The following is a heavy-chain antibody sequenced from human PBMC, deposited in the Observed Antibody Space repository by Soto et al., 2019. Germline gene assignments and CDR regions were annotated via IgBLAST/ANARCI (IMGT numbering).Heavy chain of an antibody. CDR3: ARAPGSRWFGELGYYFDY. V-gene: IGHV4-30-2*01. CDR2: IYHSGST. CDR1: GGSIGSGGYS. J-gene: IGHJ4*02. Sequence: SETLSLTCAVSGGSIGSGGYSWSWIRQPPGKGLEWIGYIYHSGSTYYNPSLKSRVTISVDRSKNQFSLKLSSVTAADTAVYYCARAPGSRWFGELGYYFDYWGQGTLVTVS. D-gene: IGHD3-10*01.